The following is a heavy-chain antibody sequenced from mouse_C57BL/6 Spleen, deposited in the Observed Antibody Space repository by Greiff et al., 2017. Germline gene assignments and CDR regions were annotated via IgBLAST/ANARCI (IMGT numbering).Heavy chain of an antibody. V-gene: IGHV1-80*01. CDR1: GYAFSSYW. CDR3: ARSETGTLFDY. CDR2: IYPGDGDT. D-gene: IGHD4-1*01. Sequence: VQLQQSGAELVKPGASVKISCKASGYAFSSYWMNWVKQRPGTGLEWIGQIYPGDGDTNYNGKFKGKATLTADKSSSTAYMQLSSLTSEDSAVYFCARSETGTLFDYWGQGTTLTVSS. J-gene: IGHJ2*01.